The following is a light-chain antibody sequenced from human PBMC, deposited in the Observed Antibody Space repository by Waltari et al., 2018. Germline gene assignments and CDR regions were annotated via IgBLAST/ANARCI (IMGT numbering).Light chain of an antibody. CDR3: CSYAGNYKFV. CDR2: DAV. V-gene: IGLV2-11*01. CDR1: NRDVGSDDS. Sequence: QSVLTQPRSVSGSPGQSVTISCPGTNRDVGSDDSVSRYQQNAGKAPQLVIYDAVRRPSGVPYRFSGSKYGAMASLTISGLQAEDEADYYCCSYAGNYKFVFGGGTKVTVL. J-gene: IGLJ2*01.